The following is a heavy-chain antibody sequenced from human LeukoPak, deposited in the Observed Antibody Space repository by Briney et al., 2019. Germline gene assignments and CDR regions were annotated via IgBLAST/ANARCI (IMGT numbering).Heavy chain of an antibody. D-gene: IGHD3-10*01. J-gene: IGHJ6*02. CDR3: ARVQDGSGSYYNTITSYCYYYGMDV. Sequence: ASVKVSCKASGYTFTSYGISWVRQAPGQGLEWMGWISAYNGNTNYAQKLQGRVTMTTDTSTSTAYMELRSLRSDDTAVYYCARVQDGSGSYYNTITSYCYYYGMDVWGQGTTVTVSS. CDR2: ISAYNGNT. V-gene: IGHV1-18*01. CDR1: GYTFTSYG.